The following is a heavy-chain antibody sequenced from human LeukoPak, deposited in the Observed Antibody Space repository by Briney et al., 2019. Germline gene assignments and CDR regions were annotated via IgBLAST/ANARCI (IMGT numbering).Heavy chain of an antibody. Sequence: GGSLRLSCAASGFTFSSYGMHWVRQAPGKGLEWVAFIRYDGSNKYYADSVKGRFTISRDNSKNTLYLQMNSLRVEDTAVYYCARDILVTTVYMDVWGKGTTVTVSS. CDR1: GFTFSSYG. J-gene: IGHJ6*03. V-gene: IGHV3-30*02. CDR2: IRYDGSNK. CDR3: ARDILVTTVYMDV. D-gene: IGHD4-11*01.